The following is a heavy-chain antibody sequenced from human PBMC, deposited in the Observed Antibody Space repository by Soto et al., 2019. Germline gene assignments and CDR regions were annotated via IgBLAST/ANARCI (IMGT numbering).Heavy chain of an antibody. D-gene: IGHD4-4*01. CDR2: ISAYNGNT. Sequence: ASVKVSCMASGYTFTSYGISWVRQAPGQGLEWMGWISAYNGNTNYAQKLQGRVTMTTDTSTSTAYMELRSLRSDDTAVYYCARDGRVTTVRYYGMDVWGQGTTVTVSS. J-gene: IGHJ6*02. V-gene: IGHV1-18*04. CDR1: GYTFTSYG. CDR3: ARDGRVTTVRYYGMDV.